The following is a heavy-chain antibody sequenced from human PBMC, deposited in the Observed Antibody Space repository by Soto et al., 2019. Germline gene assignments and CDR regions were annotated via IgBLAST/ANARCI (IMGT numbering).Heavy chain of an antibody. CDR3: GTGGISWFVGVTPYYYYGMDV. Sequence: GGSLRLSCAASGFTFSSYAMSWVRQAPGKGLEWVSAISGSGGSTYYADSVKGRFTISRDNSKNTLYLQMNSLRAEDTAVYYCGTGGISWFVGVTPYYYYGMDVWGQGTKVTVSS. CDR1: GFTFSSYA. V-gene: IGHV3-23*01. J-gene: IGHJ6*02. CDR2: ISGSGGST. D-gene: IGHD3-10*01.